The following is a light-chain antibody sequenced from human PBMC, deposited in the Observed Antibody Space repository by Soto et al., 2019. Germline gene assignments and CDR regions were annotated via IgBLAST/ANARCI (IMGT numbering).Light chain of an antibody. V-gene: IGLV2-14*03. Sequence: SVLTQPPSASGSPGQSVTISCTGTSSDVGAYEHVSWYQQHPGRAPKLILYDVNNRPSGVSNHFSGSKSGNTASLVISGLQANDEADYYCSSYSTTNILVFGSGTKVTVL. J-gene: IGLJ1*01. CDR3: SSYSTTNILV. CDR1: SSDVGAYEH. CDR2: DVN.